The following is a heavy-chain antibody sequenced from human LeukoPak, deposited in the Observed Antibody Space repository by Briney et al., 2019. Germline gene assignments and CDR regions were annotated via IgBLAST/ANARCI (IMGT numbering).Heavy chain of an antibody. CDR2: ISGGGGST. CDR1: GFTFTSYS. D-gene: IGHD6-6*01. V-gene: IGHV3-23*01. Sequence: GGSLRLSCAASGFTFTSYSMNWVRQAPGKGLEWVSTISGGGGSTYYADSVKGRFTISRDNSKNTLYLQMNSLRAEDTAVYYCAKLITSSSSPPLDYWGQGTLVTVSS. J-gene: IGHJ4*02. CDR3: AKLITSSSSPPLDY.